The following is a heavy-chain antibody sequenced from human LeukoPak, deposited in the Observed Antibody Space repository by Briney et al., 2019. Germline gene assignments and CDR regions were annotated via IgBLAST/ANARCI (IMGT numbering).Heavy chain of an antibody. D-gene: IGHD5-24*01. J-gene: IGHJ4*02. CDR2: IRFDGSNK. Sequence: GGSLRLSCAASGFTFSTYGMHWVRQAPGKGLEWVAFIRFDGSNKYYADSVEGRFTISRDNSENTLYLQMNSLRAEDTAVYYCAKKSQPGVDMATIHFDHGGQGTLVTVSS. V-gene: IGHV3-30*02. CDR3: AKKSQPGVDMATIHFDH. CDR1: GFTFSTYG.